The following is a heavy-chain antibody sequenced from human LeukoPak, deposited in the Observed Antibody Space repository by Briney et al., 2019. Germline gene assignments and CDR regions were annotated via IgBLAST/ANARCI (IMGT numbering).Heavy chain of an antibody. CDR3: ARKGHDILTGYTGLLDNWFDP. CDR1: GFTFSSYS. D-gene: IGHD3-9*01. Sequence: GGSLRLSCAASGFTFSSYSVNWVRQAPGKGLEWVSSISSSSSYIYYADSVKGRFTISRDNAKNSLYLQMNSLRAEDTAVYYCARKGHDILTGYTGLLDNWFDPWGQGTLVTVSS. J-gene: IGHJ5*02. V-gene: IGHV3-21*01. CDR2: ISSSSSYI.